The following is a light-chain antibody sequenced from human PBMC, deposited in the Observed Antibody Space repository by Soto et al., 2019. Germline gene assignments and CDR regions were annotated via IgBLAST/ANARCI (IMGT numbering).Light chain of an antibody. V-gene: IGKV3-11*01. CDR3: QQHNQWPPVT. CDR2: DAS. CDR1: PSVSNS. J-gene: IGKJ4*01. Sequence: ESVLTQSPATLSLSPGERATLSCRASPSVSNSLAWYQHKPGQAPRLLIYDASNRATGVPTRFSGSGSGTAFTLTISSREPEEYVVYYYQQHNQWPPVTFGGGTKVEIK.